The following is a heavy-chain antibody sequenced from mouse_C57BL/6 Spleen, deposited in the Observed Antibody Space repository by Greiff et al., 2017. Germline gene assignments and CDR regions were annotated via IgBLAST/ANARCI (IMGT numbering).Heavy chain of an antibody. CDR3: ATSYYGSSRFAY. D-gene: IGHD1-1*01. J-gene: IGHJ3*01. CDR2: IWGVGST. CDR1: GFSLTSYG. Sequence: VKLVESGPGLVAPSQSLSITCTVSGFSLTSYGVDWVRQSPGKGLEWLGVIWGVGSTNYNSALKSRMSISKDNSKSQVFFKMNSLQTDDTAMYYCATSYYGSSRFAYWGQGTLVTVSA. V-gene: IGHV2-6*01.